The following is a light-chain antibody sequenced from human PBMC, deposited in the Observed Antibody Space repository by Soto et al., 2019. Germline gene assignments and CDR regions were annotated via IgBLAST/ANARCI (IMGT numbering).Light chain of an antibody. CDR1: SSDIGGYIY. CDR2: DVS. CDR3: SSYTSGSTFYV. Sequence: QSALTQPASVSGSPGQSITISCTGTSSDIGGYIYVSWFQQHPGKAPKLMISDVSNRPSGVSNRFSGSKSGNTASLTISGLQAEDEADYYCSSYTSGSTFYVFGTGTKLTVL. J-gene: IGLJ1*01. V-gene: IGLV2-14*01.